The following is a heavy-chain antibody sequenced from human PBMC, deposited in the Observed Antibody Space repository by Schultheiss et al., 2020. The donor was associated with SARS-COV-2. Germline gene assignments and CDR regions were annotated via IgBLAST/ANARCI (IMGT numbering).Heavy chain of an antibody. CDR1: GGSISSGGYY. V-gene: IGHV4-31*03. CDR3: ARAVSSGYYYFDY. Sequence: SETLSLTCTVSGGSISSGGYYWSWIRQHPGKGLEWIGYIYYSGSTYYNPSLKSRVTISVDTPKNQFSLKLSSVTAADTAVYYCARAVSSGYYYFDYWGQGSLVTVSS. J-gene: IGHJ4*02. CDR2: IYYSGST. D-gene: IGHD6-19*01.